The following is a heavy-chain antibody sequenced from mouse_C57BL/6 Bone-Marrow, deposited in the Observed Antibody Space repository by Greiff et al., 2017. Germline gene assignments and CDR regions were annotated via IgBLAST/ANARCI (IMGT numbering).Heavy chain of an antibody. CDR2: IWSGGST. D-gene: IGHD2-3*01. CDR1: GFSLTSYG. V-gene: IGHV2-4*01. CDR3: AKGWLLMDY. J-gene: IGHJ4*01. Sequence: VMLVESGPGLVQPSQSLSITCTVSGFSLTSYGVHWVRQPPGKGLEWLGVIWSGGSTDYNAAFISRLSISKDNSKSQVFFKMNSLQADDTAIYYCAKGWLLMDYWGQGTSVTVSS.